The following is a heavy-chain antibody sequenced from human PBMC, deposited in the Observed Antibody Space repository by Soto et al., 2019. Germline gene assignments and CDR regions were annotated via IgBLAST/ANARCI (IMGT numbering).Heavy chain of an antibody. CDR2: LSGSGGTT. V-gene: IGHV3-23*01. CDR1: GVTFSNYA. D-gene: IGHD3-10*01. CDR3: AKQRADYGSGADTFYFDS. J-gene: IGHJ4*02. Sequence: GGSLSLSCTVSGVTFSNYAMDWVRQAPGKGLEWVSSLSGSGGTTYYADSVKGRFIISRDNSKNTLYLLMNSLRAEDTALYYCAKQRADYGSGADTFYFDSWGQGALVTVSS.